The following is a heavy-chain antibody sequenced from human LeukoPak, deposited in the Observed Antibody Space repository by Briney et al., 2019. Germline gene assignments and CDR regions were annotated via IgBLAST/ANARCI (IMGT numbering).Heavy chain of an antibody. CDR1: GFSFSSYS. CDR3: ARKSGSSGYPFDY. CDR2: ITSNSYTM. J-gene: IGHJ4*02. V-gene: IGHV3-48*01. D-gene: IGHD3-22*01. Sequence: GGSLRLSCAASGFSFSSYSMNWVRQAPGKGLEWVSYITSNSYTMYYADAVKGRFAIPRDNAKNSLYLQMNSLRAEDTAVYYCARKSGSSGYPFDYWGQGTLVTVSS.